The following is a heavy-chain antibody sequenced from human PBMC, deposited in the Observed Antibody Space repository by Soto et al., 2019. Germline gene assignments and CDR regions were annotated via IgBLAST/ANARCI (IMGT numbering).Heavy chain of an antibody. CDR3: ARDENYVFLSGCYRFCVY. D-gene: IGHD3-3*01. Sequence: ASVKVSCKASGGTFSSYTISWVRQAPGQGLEWMGRIIPILGIANYAQKFQGRVTITADKSTSTSYMELSSLRSEDTAVYYCARDENYVFLSGCYRFCVYCGQETLVTVSS. CDR2: IIPILGIA. V-gene: IGHV1-69*04. CDR1: GGTFSSYT. J-gene: IGHJ4*02.